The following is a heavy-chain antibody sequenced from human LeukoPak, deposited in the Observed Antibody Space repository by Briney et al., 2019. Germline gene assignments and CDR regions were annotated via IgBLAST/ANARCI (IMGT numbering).Heavy chain of an antibody. D-gene: IGHD3-10*01. CDR1: GYTFTGYY. Sequence: ASVKVSCKASGYTFTGYYIHWVRQAPGQGLEWVGWINTNTGDTNSAQKFQGRLSMTRDTSISTAYMDLSGLRFDDTAVYYCGTLDKGRVDYWGQGTLVTVSS. CDR3: GTLDKGRVDY. CDR2: INTNTGDT. V-gene: IGHV1-2*02. J-gene: IGHJ4*02.